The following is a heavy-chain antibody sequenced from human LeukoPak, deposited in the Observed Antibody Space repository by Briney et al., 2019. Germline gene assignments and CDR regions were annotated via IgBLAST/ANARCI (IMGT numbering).Heavy chain of an antibody. CDR1: GFTFSSYW. CDR3: ARDRSPTEGSYWGVYFDY. Sequence: GGSLRLSCAASGFTFSSYWMSWVRQAPGKGLEWVANIKQDGSEKYYVDSVKGRFTISRDNAKNSLYLQMNSLRAEDTAVYYCARDRSPTEGSYWGVYFDYWGQGTLVTVSS. CDR2: IKQDGSEK. J-gene: IGHJ4*02. V-gene: IGHV3-7*01. D-gene: IGHD1-26*01.